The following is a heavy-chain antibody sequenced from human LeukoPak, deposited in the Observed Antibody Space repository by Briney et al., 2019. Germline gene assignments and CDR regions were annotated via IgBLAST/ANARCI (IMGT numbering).Heavy chain of an antibody. CDR2: ISSSGSTI. V-gene: IGHV3-48*03. CDR3: ARSGYRGYTSFDY. Sequence: GGSLRLSCAASGFTFSSYEMNWVRQAPGKGLEWVSYISSSGSTIYYADSVKGRFTISRDNAKNSLYLQMNSLRAEDTAVYYCARSGYRGYTSFDYWGQGTLVTVSS. CDR1: GFTFSSYE. J-gene: IGHJ4*02. D-gene: IGHD5-12*01.